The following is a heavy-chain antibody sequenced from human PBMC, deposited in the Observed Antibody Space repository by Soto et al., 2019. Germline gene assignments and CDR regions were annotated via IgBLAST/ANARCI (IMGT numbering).Heavy chain of an antibody. CDR1: GSAISSGGYS. CDR3: ARERVGGGYGGNYYFDY. V-gene: IGHV4-30-2*01. Sequence: SETLCLTCAVSGSAISSGGYSWSWIRQPPGKGLEWIGYIYHSGSTYYNPSLKSRVTISVDRSKNQFSLKLSSVTAADTAVYYCARERVGGGYGGNYYFDYWGQGTLVTVSS. CDR2: IYHSGST. D-gene: IGHD4-17*01. J-gene: IGHJ4*02.